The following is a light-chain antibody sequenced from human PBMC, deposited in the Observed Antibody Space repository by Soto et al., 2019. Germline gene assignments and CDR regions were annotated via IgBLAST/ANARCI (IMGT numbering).Light chain of an antibody. J-gene: IGLJ2*01. CDR1: NSNVGNNA. V-gene: IGLV1-44*01. CDR2: SDN. Sequence: QSVLTQPPSASGTPGQRGTISCSGNNSNVGNNAVSWYQHVPGTAPKLLIYSDNQRPSGVPDRFSGSKSGTSASLAISGLQSGDEADYYCAAWDDSLNGVIFGGGTQLTVL. CDR3: AAWDDSLNGVI.